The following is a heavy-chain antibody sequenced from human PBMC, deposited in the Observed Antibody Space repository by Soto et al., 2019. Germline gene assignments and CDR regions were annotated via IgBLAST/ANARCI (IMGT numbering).Heavy chain of an antibody. J-gene: IGHJ6*02. CDR2: IYYSGST. V-gene: IGHV4-39*01. D-gene: IGHD3-10*01. CDR1: GGSISSSSYY. CDR3: ARQGIIYYYYGMDV. Sequence: LSLTCTVSGGSISSSSYYWGWIRQPPGKGLEWIGSIYYSGSTYYNPSLKSRVTISVDTSKNQFSLKLSSVTAADTAVYYCARQGIIYYYYGMDVWGQGTTVTVSS.